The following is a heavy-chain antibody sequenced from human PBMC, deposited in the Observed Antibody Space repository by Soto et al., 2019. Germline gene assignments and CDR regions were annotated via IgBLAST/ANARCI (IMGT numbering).Heavy chain of an antibody. CDR2: ISGSGGST. CDR1: GFTFSSYA. D-gene: IGHD3-10*01. V-gene: IGHV3-23*01. J-gene: IGHJ5*02. CDR3: AKDICGGHGSGSYCKKGDWFDP. Sequence: GGSLRLSCAASGFTFSSYAMSWVRQAPGKGLEWVSAISGSGGSTYYADSVKGRFTISRDNSKNTLYLQMNSLRAEDTAVYYCAKDICGGHGSGSYCKKGDWFDPWGQGTLVTVSS.